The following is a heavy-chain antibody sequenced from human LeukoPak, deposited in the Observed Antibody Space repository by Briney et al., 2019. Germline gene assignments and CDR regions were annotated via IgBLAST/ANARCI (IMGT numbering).Heavy chain of an antibody. CDR2: IHRSGSP. Sequence: GFTFSTYRMHWVRQPPGKGLEWIGQIHRSGSPNYNPSLQSRVTISIDRSRNQIPLELSSVTAADTAVYYCAREILGGFNPGAYWGQGTLVTVSS. D-gene: IGHD1-14*01. V-gene: IGHV4/OR15-8*01. CDR3: AREILGGFNPGAY. J-gene: IGHJ4*02. CDR1: GFTFSTYR.